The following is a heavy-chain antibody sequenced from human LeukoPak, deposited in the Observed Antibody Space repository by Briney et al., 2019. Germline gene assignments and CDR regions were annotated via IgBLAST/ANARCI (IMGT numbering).Heavy chain of an antibody. CDR3: GRDYTVTTDAFDI. Sequence: PGGSLRLSCAASGFTVSSNYMSWVRQAPGKGLEWVSVIYSGGSTYYADSVKGRFTISRDNSKNTLYLQMNSLRAEDTAVYYCGRDYTVTTDAFDIWGQGTMVTVSS. CDR2: IYSGGST. J-gene: IGHJ3*02. CDR1: GFTVSSNY. V-gene: IGHV3-66*01. D-gene: IGHD4-17*01.